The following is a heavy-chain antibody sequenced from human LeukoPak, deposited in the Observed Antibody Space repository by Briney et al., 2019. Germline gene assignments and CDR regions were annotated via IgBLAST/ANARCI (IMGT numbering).Heavy chain of an antibody. CDR2: ISYDGSNK. CDR3: ARDHFVAVGGYFDY. V-gene: IGHV3-30-3*01. Sequence: GGSLRLSCAASGFTFSSYAMHWVRQAPGKGLEWVAVISYDGSNKYYADSVKGRFTISRGNSKNTLYLQMNSLRAEDTAVYYCARDHFVAVGGYFDYWGQGTLVTVSS. CDR1: GFTFSSYA. J-gene: IGHJ4*02. D-gene: IGHD2-15*01.